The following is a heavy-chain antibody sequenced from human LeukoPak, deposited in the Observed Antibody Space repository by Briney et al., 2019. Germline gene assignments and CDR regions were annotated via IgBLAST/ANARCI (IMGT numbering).Heavy chain of an antibody. CDR1: GYTFTSYD. D-gene: IGHD6-13*01. Sequence: ASVKVSCKASGYTFTSYDINWVRQATGQGLEWMGWMNPNSGNTGYAQKFQGRVTMTRNTSISTAYMELSSLRSEDTAVYYCARAEYSSSWYPGYYYYYYGMDVWGQGTTVTVSS. CDR3: ARAEYSSSWYPGYYYYYYGMDV. CDR2: MNPNSGNT. J-gene: IGHJ6*02. V-gene: IGHV1-8*01.